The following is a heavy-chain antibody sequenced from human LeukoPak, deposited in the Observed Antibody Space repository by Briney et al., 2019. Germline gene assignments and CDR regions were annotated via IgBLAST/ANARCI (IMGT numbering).Heavy chain of an antibody. V-gene: IGHV1-2*02. CDR2: INPNSGGT. Sequence: GASVKVSCKASGYTFTSYGISWVRQAPGQGLEWMGWINPNSGGTNYAQKFQGRVTMTRDTSISTTYMELSRLRSDDTAVYYCAREMATIQSFDYWGQGTLVTVSS. CDR1: GYTFTSYG. CDR3: AREMATIQSFDY. D-gene: IGHD5-24*01. J-gene: IGHJ4*02.